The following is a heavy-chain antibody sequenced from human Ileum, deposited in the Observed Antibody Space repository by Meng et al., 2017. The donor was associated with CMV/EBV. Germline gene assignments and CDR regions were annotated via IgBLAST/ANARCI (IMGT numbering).Heavy chain of an antibody. Sequence: GGSLRLSCVASGFIFRNYGMHWVRQAPGKGLEWVAFIRFDASNKQYADSVKGRFTISRDNSRNTLYLQMSTLRVEDTAIYYCAKETRDHVEAFDIWGQGTTVTVSS. CDR1: GFIFRNYG. D-gene: IGHD1-14*01. CDR2: IRFDASNK. J-gene: IGHJ3*02. CDR3: AKETRDHVEAFDI. V-gene: IGHV3-30*02.